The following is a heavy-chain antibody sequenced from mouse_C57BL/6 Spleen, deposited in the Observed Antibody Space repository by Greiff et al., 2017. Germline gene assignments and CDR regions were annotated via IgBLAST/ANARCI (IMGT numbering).Heavy chain of an antibody. Sequence: QVQLQQSGPGLVQPSQSLSITCTVSGFSLTSYGVHWVRQSPGKGLEWLGVIWSGGSTDYTAAFISRLSLSKDNSKSQVFFKMNSLQADDTAIYYCARRSWDGNWYFDVWGTGTTVTVSS. CDR1: GFSLTSYG. CDR2: IWSGGST. J-gene: IGHJ1*03. V-gene: IGHV2-2*01. D-gene: IGHD4-1*01. CDR3: ARRSWDGNWYFDV.